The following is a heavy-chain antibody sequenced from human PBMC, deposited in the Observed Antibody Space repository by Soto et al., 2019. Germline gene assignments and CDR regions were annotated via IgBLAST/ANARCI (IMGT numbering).Heavy chain of an antibody. CDR1: GGSISSGDYY. D-gene: IGHD6-13*01. J-gene: IGHJ5*02. V-gene: IGHV4-30-4*01. CDR2: IHYSGST. CDR3: ARVGSSWYNWFDP. Sequence: QVQLQESGPGLVKPSQTLSLTCTVSGGSISSGDYYWSWIRQPPGKGLEWIGYIHYSGSTYYNPSLKSRVXXPXDXXKTQCSQKLSSVTPADTAVYYCARVGSSWYNWFDPWGQGTLVTVSS.